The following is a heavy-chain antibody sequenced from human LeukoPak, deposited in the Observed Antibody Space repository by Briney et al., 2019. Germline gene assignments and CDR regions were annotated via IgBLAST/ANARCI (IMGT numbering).Heavy chain of an antibody. Sequence: PGDSLRLSCAASGFTFRLYSMNWVRQAPGKGLEYVSAISSNGGSTYYANSVKGRFTISRDNSKNTLYLQMGSLRAEDMAVYYCARAQRGYSGYALGYWGQGTLVTVSS. CDR1: GFTFRLYS. V-gene: IGHV3-64*01. D-gene: IGHD5-12*01. CDR3: ARAQRGYSGYALGY. CDR2: ISSNGGST. J-gene: IGHJ4*02.